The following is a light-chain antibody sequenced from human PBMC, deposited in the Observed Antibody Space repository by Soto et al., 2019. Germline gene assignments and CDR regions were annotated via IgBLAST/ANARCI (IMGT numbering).Light chain of an antibody. J-gene: IGLJ2*01. CDR2: LNSDGSH. V-gene: IGLV4-69*01. CDR1: SGHSSYA. Sequence: QSVLTQSPSASASLGASVKLTCTLSSGHSSYAIALHQQQPEKGPRSLLKLNSDGSHSKGDGIPDRFSGSSSGAERYLTISSLQSEEEADYYCQSWGTGIVVFGGGTKLTVL. CDR3: QSWGTGIVV.